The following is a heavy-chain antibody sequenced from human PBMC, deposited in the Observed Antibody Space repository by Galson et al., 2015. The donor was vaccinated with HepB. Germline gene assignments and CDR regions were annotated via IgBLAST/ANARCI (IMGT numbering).Heavy chain of an antibody. V-gene: IGHV3-23*01. CDR2: ISGSGDTT. CDR3: TKGETATGTFVY. Sequence: SLRLSCAASGFIFKNYAMTWVRQAPGKGLEWVSSISGSGDTTYYADSVKGRFTVSRDNAKNALYLQMSSLTADDTAVYYCTKGETATGTFVYWGQGTLVIVSS. J-gene: IGHJ4*02. CDR1: GFIFKNYA. D-gene: IGHD1-1*01.